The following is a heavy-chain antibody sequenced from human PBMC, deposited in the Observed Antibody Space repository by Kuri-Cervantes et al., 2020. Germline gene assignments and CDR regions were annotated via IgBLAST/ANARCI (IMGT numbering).Heavy chain of an antibody. Sequence: SGPTLVKPTQTLTLTCTLSGFSLSTSGVGVGWIRQPPGKALEWLALIYWNDDKRYSPSLKSRLTITKDTSKNQVVLTMTNMDPVDTATYYCAHRLKQQRNFDYWGQGTLVTCYS. J-gene: IGHJ4*02. D-gene: IGHD6-13*01. V-gene: IGHV2-5*01. CDR2: IYWNDDK. CDR1: GFSLSTSGVG. CDR3: AHRLKQQRNFDY.